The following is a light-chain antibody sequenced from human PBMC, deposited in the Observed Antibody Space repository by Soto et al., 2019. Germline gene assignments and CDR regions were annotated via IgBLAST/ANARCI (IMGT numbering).Light chain of an antibody. V-gene: IGLV2-14*01. J-gene: IGLJ2*01. Sequence: QSALTQPASVSGSPGQSLTISCTGTSGDVGRYDSVSWYKHRQGKVPVLIIFSDRFSGSKSGNTASLTISGLQAEDEADYYCSSYTTNRTPVFGGGTQLTVL. CDR1: SGDVGRYDS. CDR3: SSYTTNRTPV.